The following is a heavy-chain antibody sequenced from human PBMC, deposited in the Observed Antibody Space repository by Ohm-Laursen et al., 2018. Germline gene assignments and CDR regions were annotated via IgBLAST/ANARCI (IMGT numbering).Heavy chain of an antibody. V-gene: IGHV3-21*04. D-gene: IGHD3-3*01. J-gene: IGHJ6*02. CDR3: AKGASQSTIFAAGMDV. CDR1: GFTFSSYS. Sequence: SLRLSCAASGFTFSSYSMNWVRQAPGKGLEWVSSISSSSSYIYYADSVKGRFTISRDNAKNTLYLQMNSLRAEDTAVYYCAKGASQSTIFAAGMDVWGQGTMVTVSS. CDR2: ISSSSSYI.